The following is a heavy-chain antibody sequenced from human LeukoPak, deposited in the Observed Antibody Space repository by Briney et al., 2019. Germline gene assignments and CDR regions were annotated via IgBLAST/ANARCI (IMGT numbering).Heavy chain of an antibody. CDR1: GFTFSSYEM. CDR2: IYHSGST. V-gene: IGHV4-4*02. CDR3: ARYDVGWYYFDY. D-gene: IGHD6-19*01. J-gene: IGHJ4*02. Sequence: GSLRLSCAASGFTFSSYEMNWVRQPPEKGLEWIGEIYHSGSTNYNPSLKSRVTISVDKSKNQFSLKLSSVTAADTAVYYCARYDVGWYYFDYWGQGTLVTVSS.